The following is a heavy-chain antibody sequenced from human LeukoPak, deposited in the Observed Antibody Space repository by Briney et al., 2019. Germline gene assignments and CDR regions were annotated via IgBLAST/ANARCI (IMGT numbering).Heavy chain of an antibody. J-gene: IGHJ4*02. CDR3: ARQGALAGTIDS. D-gene: IGHD6-19*01. Sequence: SETLSLTCTVSGGSISSYYWSWIRQPPGKGLEWIGYIYYTGSTNYNSSLKSRVTISVNMSSQFSLKLSSVTAADTAVYYCARQGALAGTIDSWGQGTLVTVSS. CDR1: GGSISSYY. CDR2: IYYTGST. V-gene: IGHV4-59*08.